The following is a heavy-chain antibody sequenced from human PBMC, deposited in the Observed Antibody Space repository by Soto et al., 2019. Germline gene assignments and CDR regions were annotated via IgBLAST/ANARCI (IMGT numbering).Heavy chain of an antibody. J-gene: IGHJ6*02. Sequence: SVKVSCKASGGTFSSYAISWVRQAPGQGLEWMGGIIPIFGTANYAQKFQGRVTITADESTSTAYMELSSLRSEDTAVYYCARVGSQVGATMMDRDYYYGMDVWGQGTTVTVSS. CDR3: ARVGSQVGATMMDRDYYYGMDV. D-gene: IGHD1-26*01. V-gene: IGHV1-69*13. CDR2: IIPIFGTA. CDR1: GGTFSSYA.